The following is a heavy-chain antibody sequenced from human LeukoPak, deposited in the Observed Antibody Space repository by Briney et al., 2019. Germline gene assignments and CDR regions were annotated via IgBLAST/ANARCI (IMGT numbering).Heavy chain of an antibody. CDR1: GGTFSSYT. J-gene: IGHJ6*03. CDR2: IIPILGIA. CDR3: ARARTGTTNYYYYYMDV. V-gene: IGHV1-69*02. D-gene: IGHD1-7*01. Sequence: SVKVSCKASGGTFSSYTISWVRQAPGQGLGWMGRIIPILGIANYAQKFQGRVTITADKSTSTAYMELSSLRSEDTAVYYCARARTGTTNYYYYYMDVWGKGTTVTVSS.